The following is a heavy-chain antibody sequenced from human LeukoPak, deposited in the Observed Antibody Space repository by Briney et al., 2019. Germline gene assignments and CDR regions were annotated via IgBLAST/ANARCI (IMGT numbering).Heavy chain of an antibody. Sequence: GGSLRLSCEASGFTFTDYWMTWVRQAPGKGPEWVANINQDGSEIYYVDSVKGRFTISRDNAKRSLFLQMSILRAEDTAVYYCTNGAGRPEYRPWCFDFWGQGSLVTVSS. J-gene: IGHJ4*02. CDR3: TNGAGRPEYRPWCFDF. D-gene: IGHD4-11*01. CDR1: GFTFTDYW. V-gene: IGHV3-7*01. CDR2: INQDGSEI.